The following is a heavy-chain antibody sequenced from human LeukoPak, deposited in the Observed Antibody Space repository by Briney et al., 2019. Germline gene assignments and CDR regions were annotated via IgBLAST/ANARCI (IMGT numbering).Heavy chain of an antibody. CDR2: NYHGGST. J-gene: IGHJ6*04. CDR3: ARGNSCSSTSCYAGYYYYGMDV. D-gene: IGHD2-2*01. V-gene: IGHV4-38-2*01. Sequence: SGTLRLTCAVSGYSINSGYYCGWIQQPPGKGLEWSGSNYHGGSTYCDPSLKSRVTISVDTSKNPFSLKLSSVTAADTAVYYCARGNSCSSTSCYAGYYYYGMDVWGKGTTVTVSS. CDR1: GYSINSGYY.